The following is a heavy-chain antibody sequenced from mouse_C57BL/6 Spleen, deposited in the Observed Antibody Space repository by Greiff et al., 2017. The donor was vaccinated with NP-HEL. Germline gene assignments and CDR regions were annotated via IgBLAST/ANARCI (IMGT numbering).Heavy chain of an antibody. Sequence: VQLQQSGAELVKPGASVKISCKASGYAFSSYWMNWVKQRPGKGLEWIGQIYPGDGDTNYNGKFKGKATLTADKSSSTAYMQLSSLTSEDSAVYFCARGTVVATSYFDYWGQGTTLTVSS. CDR3: ARGTVVATSYFDY. CDR1: GYAFSSYW. CDR2: IYPGDGDT. J-gene: IGHJ2*01. D-gene: IGHD1-1*01. V-gene: IGHV1-80*01.